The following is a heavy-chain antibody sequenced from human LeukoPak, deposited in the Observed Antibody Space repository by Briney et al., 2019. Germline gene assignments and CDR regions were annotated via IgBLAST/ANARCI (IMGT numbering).Heavy chain of an antibody. V-gene: IGHV4-59*01. D-gene: IGHD3-10*01. J-gene: IGHJ3*02. CDR1: GGSISSYY. CDR2: IYYSGST. Sequence: PSETLSLTCTVSGGSISSYYWSWIRQPPGKGLEWIGYIYYSGSTNYNPSLKSRVTISVDTSKNQFSLKLSSVTAADTAVYYCARDQDGWDAFDIWGQGTMVTVSS. CDR3: ARDQDGWDAFDI.